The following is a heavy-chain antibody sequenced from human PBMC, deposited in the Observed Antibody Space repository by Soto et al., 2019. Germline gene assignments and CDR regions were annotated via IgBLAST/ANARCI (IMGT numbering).Heavy chain of an antibody. CDR2: LSYDGSNQ. V-gene: IGHV3-30*18. CDR3: AKDQASGQGSFDS. J-gene: IGHJ4*02. Sequence: GGSLRLSCAASGFTFSSYAMHWVRQAPGKGLEWVAVLSYDGSNQYYADSVKGRFTISRDNSKNTLFLQMNSLRADDTAVYYCAKDQASGQGSFDSWGQGTLVTVSS. CDR1: GFTFSSYA.